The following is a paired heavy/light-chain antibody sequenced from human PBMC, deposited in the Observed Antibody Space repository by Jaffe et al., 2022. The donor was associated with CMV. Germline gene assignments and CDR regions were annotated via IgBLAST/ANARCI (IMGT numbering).Heavy chain of an antibody. CDR2: ISRSGNSK. D-gene: IGHD5-12*01. CDR3: ARNKVATPDAFDI. J-gene: IGHJ3*02. CDR1: GFTLSSHD. V-gene: IGHV3-48*03. Sequence: EVQLVESGGGLVQPGGSLRLSCAASGFTLSSHDMNWVRQAPGKGLEWVSHISRSGNSKYYADSVKGRFTTSRDNAKNSLYLQMNSLRTEDTAIYYCARNKVATPDAFDIWGQGTIVTVSS.
Light chain of an antibody. Sequence: DIQMTQSPSSVSASVGDRVTITCRASQGISSWLAWYQQKPGQVPKLLIYAASSLQSGVPSRFSGSGSGTEFTLTLSSLQPEDFASYYCQQTKSFPYTFGQGTKLEIK. CDR1: QGISSW. CDR3: QQTKSFPYT. CDR2: AAS. J-gene: IGKJ2*01. V-gene: IGKV1D-12*01.